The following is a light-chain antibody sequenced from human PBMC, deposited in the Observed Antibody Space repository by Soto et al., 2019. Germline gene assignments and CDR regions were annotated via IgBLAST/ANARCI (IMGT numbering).Light chain of an antibody. J-gene: IGLJ1*01. CDR2: EVS. V-gene: IGLV2-14*01. Sequence: QSALTQPASVSESPGQSVTISCTGTSSDVGAYNLVSWYQQYPGKVPKLIIYEVSNRPSGVSNRFSGSKSGNTASLTISGLQAEDEADYYCCTSYEGGGKYVFGTGTKLTVL. CDR1: SSDVGAYNL. CDR3: TSYEGGGKYV.